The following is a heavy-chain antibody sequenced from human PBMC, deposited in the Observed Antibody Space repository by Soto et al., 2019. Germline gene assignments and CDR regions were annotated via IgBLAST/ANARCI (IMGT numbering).Heavy chain of an antibody. CDR3: ARDWATVTEGCYFDY. V-gene: IGHV3-33*01. CDR2: IWYDGSNK. D-gene: IGHD4-17*01. Sequence: QVQLVESGGGVVQPGRSLRLSCAASGFTFSSYGMHWVRQAPGKGLEWVAVIWYDGSNKYYADSVKGRFTISRDNSKNTLYLQMNSLRAEDTAVYYCARDWATVTEGCYFDYWGQGTLVTVSS. CDR1: GFTFSSYG. J-gene: IGHJ4*02.